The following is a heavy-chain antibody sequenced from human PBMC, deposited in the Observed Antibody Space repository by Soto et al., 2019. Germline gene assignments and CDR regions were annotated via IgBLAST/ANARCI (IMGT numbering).Heavy chain of an antibody. D-gene: IGHD2-21*01. CDR3: AREAYPFDY. CDR2: ISSSSSTI. Sequence: GGSLTLSCAASGFTFSSYSMNWVRQAPGKGLEWVSYISSSSSTIYYADSVKGRFTISRDNAKNSLYLQMNSLRAEDTAVYYCAREAYPFDYWGQGTLVTVSS. CDR1: GFTFSSYS. J-gene: IGHJ4*02. V-gene: IGHV3-48*01.